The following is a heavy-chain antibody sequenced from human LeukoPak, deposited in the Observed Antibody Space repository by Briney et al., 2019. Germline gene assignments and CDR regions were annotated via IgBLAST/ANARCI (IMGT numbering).Heavy chain of an antibody. CDR3: ARMYSSGWYGMYNWFDP. CDR2: IYPGDSDT. J-gene: IGHJ5*02. Sequence: GESLKISCKGSGYSFTSYWIGWVRQMPGKGLEWMGIIYPGDSDTRYSPSFQGQVTISADKSISTAYLQWSSLKASDTAMYYRARMYSSGWYGMYNWFDPWGQGTLVTVSS. V-gene: IGHV5-51*01. D-gene: IGHD6-19*01. CDR1: GYSFTSYW.